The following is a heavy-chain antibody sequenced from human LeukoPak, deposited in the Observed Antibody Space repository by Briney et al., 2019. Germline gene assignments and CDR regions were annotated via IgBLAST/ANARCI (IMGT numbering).Heavy chain of an antibody. CDR3: ARDARVVAAYDFDP. V-gene: IGHV1-46*01. Sequence: ASVKVSCKASGHTFSNYYMHWVRQAPGQGLEWMGIINPSGGSTSYAQKFQGRVTMTRDTSISTAYMELSRLRSDDTAVYYCARDARVVAAYDFDPWGQGTLVTVSS. CDR1: GHTFSNYY. CDR2: INPSGGST. D-gene: IGHD2-15*01. J-gene: IGHJ5*02.